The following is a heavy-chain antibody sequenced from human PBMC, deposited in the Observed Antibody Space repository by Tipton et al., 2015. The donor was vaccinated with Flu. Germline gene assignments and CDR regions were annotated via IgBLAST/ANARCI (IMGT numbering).Heavy chain of an antibody. D-gene: IGHD3-10*01. CDR3: ARHVKPELLWFGDSSGHFDY. J-gene: IGHJ4*02. V-gene: IGHV4-34*01. Sequence: GLVKPSETLSLTCAVYGGSFSGYYWSWIRQPPGKGLEWIGEINHSGSTNYNPSLKSRVTISVDTSKNQFSLKLSSVTAADTAVYYCARHVKPELLWFGDSSGHFDYWGQGTLVPVSS. CDR1: GGSFSGYY. CDR2: INHSGST.